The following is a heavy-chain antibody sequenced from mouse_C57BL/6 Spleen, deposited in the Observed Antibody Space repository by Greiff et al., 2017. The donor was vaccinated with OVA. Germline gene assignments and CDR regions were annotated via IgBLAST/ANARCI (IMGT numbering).Heavy chain of an antibody. V-gene: IGHV1-82*01. J-gene: IGHJ2*01. CDR1: GYAFSSSW. Sequence: LVESGPELVKPGASVKISCKASGYAFSSSWMNWVKQRPGKGLEWIGRIYPGDGDTNYNGKFKGKATLTADKSSSTAYMQLSSLTSEDSAVYFCARESYYGSSPYFDYWGQGTTLTVSS. D-gene: IGHD1-1*01. CDR2: IYPGDGDT. CDR3: ARESYYGSSPYFDY.